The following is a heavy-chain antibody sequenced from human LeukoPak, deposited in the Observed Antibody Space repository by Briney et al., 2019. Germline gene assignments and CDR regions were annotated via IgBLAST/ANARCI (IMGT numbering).Heavy chain of an antibody. CDR2: ISGSGGST. V-gene: IGHV3-23*01. Sequence: SGRSLRLSCAASGFTFSSYAMSWVRQAPGKGLEWVSAISGSGGSTYYADSVKGRFTISRDNSKSTLYLQMNSLRAEDTAVYYCANAGVYYDSSGYYFWGQGTLVTVSS. CDR1: GFTFSSYA. D-gene: IGHD3-22*01. J-gene: IGHJ4*02. CDR3: ANAGVYYDSSGYYF.